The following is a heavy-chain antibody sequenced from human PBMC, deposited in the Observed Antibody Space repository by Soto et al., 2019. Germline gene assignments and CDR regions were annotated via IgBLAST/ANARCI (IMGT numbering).Heavy chain of an antibody. CDR2: IYYSGST. Sequence: QVQLQESGPGLVKPSQTLSLTCTVSGGSISSGGYYWSWIRQHPGKGLEWIGYIYYSGSTYYNPSLKRRVTISVDTSKTPFSLKLSSVTAADTAVYYCARATRNYYDSSGDRLDPWGQGTLVTVSS. V-gene: IGHV4-31*03. CDR1: GGSISSGGYY. D-gene: IGHD3-22*01. CDR3: ARATRNYYDSSGDRLDP. J-gene: IGHJ5*02.